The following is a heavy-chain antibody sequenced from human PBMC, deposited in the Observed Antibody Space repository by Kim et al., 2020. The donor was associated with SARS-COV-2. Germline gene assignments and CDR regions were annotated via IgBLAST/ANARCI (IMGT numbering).Heavy chain of an antibody. CDR3: ARVVGYSSGSYYYYGMDV. V-gene: IGHV3-74*01. D-gene: IGHD6-19*01. J-gene: IGHJ6*02. Sequence: KGRFTQSGDKAKNTLYLQMNSLRAEDTAVYYCARVVGYSSGSYYYYGMDVWGQGTTVTVSS.